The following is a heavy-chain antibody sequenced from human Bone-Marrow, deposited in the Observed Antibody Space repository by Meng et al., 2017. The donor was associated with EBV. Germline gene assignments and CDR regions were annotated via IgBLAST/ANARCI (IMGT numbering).Heavy chain of an antibody. CDR3: ARGKGSSWYNWFDP. Sequence: QVQLVRAGSELKKPGALVKVSCKASGYTFTSYAMNWVRQAPGQGLEWMGWINTNTGNPTYAQGFTGRFVFSLDTSVSTAYLQISSLKAEDTAVYYCARGKGSSWYNWFDPWGQGTLVTVSS. CDR1: GYTFTSYA. D-gene: IGHD6-13*01. V-gene: IGHV7-4-1*02. J-gene: IGHJ5*02. CDR2: INTNTGNP.